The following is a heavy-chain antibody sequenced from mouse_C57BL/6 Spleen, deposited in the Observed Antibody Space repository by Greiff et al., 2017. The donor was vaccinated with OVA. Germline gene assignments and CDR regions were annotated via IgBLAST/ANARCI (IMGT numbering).Heavy chain of an antibody. J-gene: IGHJ3*01. V-gene: IGHV1-64*01. CDR1: GYTFTSYW. CDR2: IHPNSGST. Sequence: QVQLQQPGAELVKPGASVKLSCKASGYTFTSYWMHWVKQRPGQGLEWIGMIHPNSGSTNYNEKFKSKATLTVDKSSSTAYMQLSSLTAEDSAVYYCARFLTTVPAWFAYWGQGTLVTVSA. D-gene: IGHD1-1*01. CDR3: ARFLTTVPAWFAY.